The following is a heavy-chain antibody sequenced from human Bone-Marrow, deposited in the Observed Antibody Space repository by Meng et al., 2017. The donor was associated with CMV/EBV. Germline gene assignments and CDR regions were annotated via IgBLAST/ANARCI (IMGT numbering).Heavy chain of an antibody. CDR2: IIPILGIA. Sequence: SVKVSCKASGGTLSSYTISWVRQAPGQGLEWMGRIIPILGIANYAQKFQGRVTITADKSTSTAYMELSSLRSEDTAVYYCARDLTVTTSYYYGMDVWGQGTTVTVSS. V-gene: IGHV1-69*04. D-gene: IGHD4-17*01. CDR1: GGTLSSYT. J-gene: IGHJ6*02. CDR3: ARDLTVTTSYYYGMDV.